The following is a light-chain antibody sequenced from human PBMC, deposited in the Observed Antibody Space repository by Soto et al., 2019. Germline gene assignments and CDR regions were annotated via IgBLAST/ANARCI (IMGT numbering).Light chain of an antibody. CDR2: GNS. CDR1: SSNIGAGYN. Sequence: QSVLTQPPSVSGAPGQRVTISCTGSSSNIGAGYNVHWYQQLPGTAPKLLIYGNSNRPSGVPDRFSGSKSGTSASLAITGLQAEDEAAYYCQSYDGSLSGWVFGGGTKLTVL. CDR3: QSYDGSLSGWV. J-gene: IGLJ3*02. V-gene: IGLV1-40*01.